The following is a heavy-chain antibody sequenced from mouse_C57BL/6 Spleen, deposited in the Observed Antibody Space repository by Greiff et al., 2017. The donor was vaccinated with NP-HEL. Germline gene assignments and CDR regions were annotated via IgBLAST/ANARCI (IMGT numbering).Heavy chain of an antibody. CDR3: ARGDYSKGFAY. CDR2: INYDGSST. D-gene: IGHD2-5*01. V-gene: IGHV5-16*01. CDR1: GFTFSDYY. J-gene: IGHJ3*01. Sequence: EVHLVESEGGLVQPGSSMKLSCTASGFTFSDYYMAWVRQVPEKGLEWVANINYDGSSTYYLDSLKSRFIISRDNAKNILYLQMSSLKSEDTATYYCARGDYSKGFAYWGQGTLVTVSA.